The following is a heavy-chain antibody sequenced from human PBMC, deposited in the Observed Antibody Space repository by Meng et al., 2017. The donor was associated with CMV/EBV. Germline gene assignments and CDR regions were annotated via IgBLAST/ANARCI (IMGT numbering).Heavy chain of an antibody. CDR1: GGSISSYY. CDR3: AREMPIAAAGCFDY. D-gene: IGHD6-13*01. Sequence: HLQEPGPGVGKPSDPLALTCTFAGGSISSYYWSWIRQPAGKGLEWIGRIYTSGSTNYNPSLKSRVTMSVDTSKNQFSLKLSSVTAADTAVYYCAREMPIAAAGCFDYWGQGTLVTVSS. CDR2: IYTSGST. J-gene: IGHJ4*02. V-gene: IGHV4-4*07.